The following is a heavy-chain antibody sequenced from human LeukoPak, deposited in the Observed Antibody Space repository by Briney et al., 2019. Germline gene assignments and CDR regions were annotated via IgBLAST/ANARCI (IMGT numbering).Heavy chain of an antibody. J-gene: IGHJ3*02. CDR1: GFTFSSYA. V-gene: IGHV3-23*01. Sequence: PGGSLRLSCAASGFTFSSYAMSWVRQAPGKGLEWVSAISGSGGSTYYADSVKGRFTISRDNSKNTLYLQMNSLRAEDTAVYYCAKLIGYCSSTSCSGAFDIWGQGTMVTVSS. CDR3: AKLIGYCSSTSCSGAFDI. CDR2: ISGSGGST. D-gene: IGHD2-2*01.